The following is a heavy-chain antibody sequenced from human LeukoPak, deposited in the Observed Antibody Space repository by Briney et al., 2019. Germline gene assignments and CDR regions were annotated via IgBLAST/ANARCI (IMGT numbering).Heavy chain of an antibody. J-gene: IGHJ5*02. Sequence: SQTLSLTCAISGDSVSSNSAAWNWIRQSPSRGLEWLGRTYYRSKWYNDYAVSVKSRITINPDTSKNQFSLQLNSVTPEDTPVYYCARDPTDLAVAGTTYNWFDPWGQGTLVTVSS. CDR1: GDSVSSNSAA. CDR2: TYYRSKWYN. D-gene: IGHD6-19*01. V-gene: IGHV6-1*01. CDR3: ARDPTDLAVAGTTYNWFDP.